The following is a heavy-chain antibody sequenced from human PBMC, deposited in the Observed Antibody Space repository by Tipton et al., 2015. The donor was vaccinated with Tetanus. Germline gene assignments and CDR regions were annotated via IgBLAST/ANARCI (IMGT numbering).Heavy chain of an antibody. CDR3: ARGISYCSGGSCYYPRYFDY. J-gene: IGHJ4*02. D-gene: IGHD2-15*01. Sequence: GLVKPSETLSLTCTVSGGSISSGGYSWSWIRQPPGKGLEWIGYIYHSGSTYYNPSLKSRVTISVDRSKNQFSLKLSSVTAADTAVYYCARGISYCSGGSCYYPRYFDYWGQGTLVTVSS. CDR1: GGSISSGGYS. V-gene: IGHV4-30-2*01. CDR2: IYHSGST.